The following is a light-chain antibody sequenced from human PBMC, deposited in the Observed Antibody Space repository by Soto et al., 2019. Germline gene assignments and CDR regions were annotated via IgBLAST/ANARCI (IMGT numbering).Light chain of an antibody. CDR1: SSDVGSYNS. CDR3: SSFTSSTSYV. Sequence: QSVLTQPASVSGSPGQSIAISCTGTSSDVGSYNSVSWYQQCPGKAPKLIIHDVNNRPSGISDRFSGSKSGNTASLTISGLQAEDEADYYCSSFTSSTSYVFGTGTKVTVL. J-gene: IGLJ1*01. CDR2: DVN. V-gene: IGLV2-14*03.